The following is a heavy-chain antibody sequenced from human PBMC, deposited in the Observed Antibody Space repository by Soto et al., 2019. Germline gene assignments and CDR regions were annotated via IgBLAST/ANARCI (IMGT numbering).Heavy chain of an antibody. CDR1: GYTFTYYT. D-gene: IGHD3-22*01. Sequence: GASVKVSCKASGYTFTYYTVHWVRQAPGQRLEWMGWINAGDGNTKYSPNFQGRVTITKDTSASTVYMELSSLRSEDTAVYFCTRDYYDSSGSYPKFDYWGQGTLVTVSS. CDR3: TRDYYDSSGSYPKFDY. CDR2: INAGDGNT. J-gene: IGHJ4*02. V-gene: IGHV1-3*01.